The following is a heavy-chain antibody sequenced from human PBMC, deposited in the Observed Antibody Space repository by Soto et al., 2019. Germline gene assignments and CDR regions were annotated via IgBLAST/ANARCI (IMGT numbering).Heavy chain of an antibody. J-gene: IGHJ4*02. CDR3: AKDISYYFDY. CDR1: GFTFSSYA. D-gene: IGHD3-9*01. Sequence: GESLKISCAASGFTFSSYAMSWVRQAPGKGLEWVSVITSSGGSTYYADSVKGRFTISRDNSKNTLYLQMNSLRAEDTAVYYCAKDISYYFDYWGQGTLVTVSS. CDR2: ITSSGGST. V-gene: IGHV3-23*01.